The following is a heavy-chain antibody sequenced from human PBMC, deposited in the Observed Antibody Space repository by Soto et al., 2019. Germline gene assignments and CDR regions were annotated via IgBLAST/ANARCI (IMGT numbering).Heavy chain of an antibody. CDR2: ISSSSSYI. Sequence: GSLRLSCAASGFTFSSYSMNWVRQAPGKGLEWVSSISSSSSYIYYADSVKGRFTISRDNAKNSLYLQMNSLRAEDTAVYYCARSLDFSDYWGQGTLVTVSS. CDR3: ARSLDFSDY. CDR1: GFTFSSYS. J-gene: IGHJ4*02. V-gene: IGHV3-21*01. D-gene: IGHD3-3*01.